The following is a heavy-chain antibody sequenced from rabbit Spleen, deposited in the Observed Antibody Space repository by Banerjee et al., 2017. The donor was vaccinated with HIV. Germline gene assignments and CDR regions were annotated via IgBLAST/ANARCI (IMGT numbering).Heavy chain of an antibody. CDR3: ARDAAGREDFNL. V-gene: IGHV1S45*01. J-gene: IGHJ4*01. D-gene: IGHD4-2*01. Sequence: QEQLVESGGGLVQPEGSLTLTCKAAGFDFSSSYYMCWVRQAPGKGPEWIACINAITGKAVYATWAKGRFTFSKTSSTTVTLQMTSLTAADTATYFCARDAAGREDFNLWGQGTLVTVS. CDR1: GFDFSSSYY. CDR2: INAITGKA.